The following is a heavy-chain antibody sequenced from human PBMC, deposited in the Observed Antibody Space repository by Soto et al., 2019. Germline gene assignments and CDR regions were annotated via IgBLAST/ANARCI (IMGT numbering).Heavy chain of an antibody. J-gene: IGHJ4*02. CDR1: EFTFGNYA. CDR3: AKNPGSYYNSTGYHFDY. CDR2: ISYGGGTT. D-gene: IGHD3-22*01. Sequence: GGSLRLSCAASEFTFGNYAMSWVRQAPGKGLEWVSAISYGGGTTYYADSVKGRFTISRDNSKNTLYLQMNSLRAEDTAVYYCAKNPGSYYNSTGYHFDYWGQGP. V-gene: IGHV3-23*01.